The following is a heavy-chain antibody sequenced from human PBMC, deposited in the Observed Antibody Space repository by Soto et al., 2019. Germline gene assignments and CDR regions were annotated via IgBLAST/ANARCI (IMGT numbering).Heavy chain of an antibody. D-gene: IGHD6-13*01. CDR1: GFTFSTYA. J-gene: IGHJ4*02. Sequence: GGSLRLSCAASGFTFSTYAMSWVRQAPGKGLEWVSTISGGGDTTYYSDSVKGRFTISRDNSKNTLYLQMNRLSAEDTAPFYCAKSSSSWYASYFDYWGQGTLVTVSS. CDR2: ISGGGDTT. CDR3: AKSSSSWYASYFDY. V-gene: IGHV3-23*01.